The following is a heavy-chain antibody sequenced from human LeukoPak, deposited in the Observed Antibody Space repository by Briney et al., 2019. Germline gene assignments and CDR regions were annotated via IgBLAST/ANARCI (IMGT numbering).Heavy chain of an antibody. Sequence: GESLRLSCAASGFTFSSYNMNWVRQAPGKGLEGISFITSSSSTKYYTDSVKGGFTISRDNGKNSLYMQVNSLRDEDTAVYYCARIGGPGYYYYGMDVWGQGTTVTVSS. CDR1: GFTFSSYN. CDR3: ARIGGPGYYYYGMDV. D-gene: IGHD3-10*01. CDR2: ITSSSSTK. J-gene: IGHJ6*02. V-gene: IGHV3-48*02.